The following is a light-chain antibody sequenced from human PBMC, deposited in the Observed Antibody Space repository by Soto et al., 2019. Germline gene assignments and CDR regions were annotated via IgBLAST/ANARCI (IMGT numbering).Light chain of an antibody. Sequence: DIQMTQSPSSVSASVGDRVPITCRAGQGISRWLAWYPQKRGKAPKLTIYAASSLQSGGPSRFSGSGSGTEFSLTITSLQHDEFATYYCLQHYTYPRTFGQGTKVDIK. CDR2: AAS. J-gene: IGKJ1*01. CDR3: LQHYTYPRT. CDR1: QGISRW. V-gene: IGKV1-12*01.